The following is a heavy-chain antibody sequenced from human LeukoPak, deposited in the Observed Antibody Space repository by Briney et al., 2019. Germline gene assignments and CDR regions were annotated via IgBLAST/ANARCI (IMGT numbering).Heavy chain of an antibody. CDR2: IYYSGST. Sequence: SETLSLTCTVSGFSISSGDYYWRWIRQPPGKGLEWIAYIYYSGSTYYNPSLKSRVTISVDTSKNQFSLKLSSVTAADTAVYYCARVAPDKPFFDYWGQGTLVTVSS. CDR3: ARVAPDKPFFDY. CDR1: GFSISSGDYY. D-gene: IGHD2-15*01. V-gene: IGHV4-30-4*01. J-gene: IGHJ4*02.